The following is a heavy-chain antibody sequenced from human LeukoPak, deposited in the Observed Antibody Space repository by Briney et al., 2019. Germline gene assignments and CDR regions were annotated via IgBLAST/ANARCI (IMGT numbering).Heavy chain of an antibody. Sequence: SETLSLTCTVSGGSISSYYWSWIRQPPGKGLEWIGYIYYSGSTNCNPSLKSRVTISVDTSKNQFSLKLSSVTAADTAVYYCASQGAYGGYVGYWGQGTLVTVSS. J-gene: IGHJ4*02. D-gene: IGHD5-12*01. CDR3: ASQGAYGGYVGY. CDR1: GGSISSYY. V-gene: IGHV4-59*01. CDR2: IYYSGST.